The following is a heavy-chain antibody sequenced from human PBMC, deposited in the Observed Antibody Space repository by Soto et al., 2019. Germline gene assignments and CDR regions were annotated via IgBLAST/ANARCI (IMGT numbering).Heavy chain of an antibody. V-gene: IGHV3-33*01. CDR3: ARDLSGDYGALDT. J-gene: IGHJ3*02. Sequence: QVQLVESGGGVVQPGRSLRLSCAASGFTFSSYGMHWARQGPGKGLEWVAVIWYDGSNKVYADSVKGRFPISKDNSKNTLYLQMNILRADYTAVYYCARDLSGDYGALDTWGQGTMVTVST. D-gene: IGHD4-17*01. CDR1: GFTFSSYG. CDR2: IWYDGSNK.